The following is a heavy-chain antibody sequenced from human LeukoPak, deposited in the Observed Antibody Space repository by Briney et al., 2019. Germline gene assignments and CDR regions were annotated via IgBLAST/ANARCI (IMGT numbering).Heavy chain of an antibody. Sequence: GGSLRLSCAASGFTVSSNYMSWARQAPGKGLEWVSVIYSGGSTYYADSVKGRFTISRDNSKNTLYLQMNSLRAEDTAVYYCARVQAPYYYDSSGYYLDYWGQGTLVTVSS. J-gene: IGHJ4*02. CDR1: GFTVSSNY. CDR2: IYSGGST. V-gene: IGHV3-53*01. D-gene: IGHD3-22*01. CDR3: ARVQAPYYYDSSGYYLDY.